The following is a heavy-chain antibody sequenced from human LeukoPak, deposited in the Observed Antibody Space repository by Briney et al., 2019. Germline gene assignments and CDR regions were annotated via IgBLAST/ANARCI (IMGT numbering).Heavy chain of an antibody. CDR1: GFTFAIHA. V-gene: IGHV3-23*01. D-gene: IGHD3-10*01. Sequence: GGSLRLSCAASGFTFAIHAMTWVRQAPGKGLEWVSGISGDGASTHYAESVEGQFTISRDNSQNTLFLQMNSLRVEDTAIYYCAKDSYVSGRPLHTFDVWGQGTMVTVSS. J-gene: IGHJ3*01. CDR3: AKDSYVSGRPLHTFDV. CDR2: ISGDGAST.